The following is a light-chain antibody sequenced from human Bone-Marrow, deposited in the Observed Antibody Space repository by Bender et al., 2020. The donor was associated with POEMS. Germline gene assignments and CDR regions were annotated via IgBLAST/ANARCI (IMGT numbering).Light chain of an antibody. Sequence: QSALTQPRSVSGSLGQSVSISCTGTSSDVGGYDYVSWYQQHPGKAPKLIIYAVSERPSGVPDRFSGSKSGNTASLTVSGLQAEDEADYYCSSYTGSNNFNVFGSGTKVTVL. V-gene: IGLV2-8*01. CDR1: SSDVGGYDY. CDR3: SSYTGSNNFNV. CDR2: AVS. J-gene: IGLJ1*01.